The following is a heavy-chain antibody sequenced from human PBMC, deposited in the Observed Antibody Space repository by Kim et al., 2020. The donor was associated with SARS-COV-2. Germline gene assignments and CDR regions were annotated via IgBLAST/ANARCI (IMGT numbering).Heavy chain of an antibody. Sequence: YYADSVKGRFPISRDNSKNTLYLQMNSLRAEDTAVYYCAKVALHGAFDYWGQGTLVTVSS. D-gene: IGHD4-17*01. CDR3: AKVALHGAFDY. J-gene: IGHJ4*02. V-gene: IGHV3-30*02.